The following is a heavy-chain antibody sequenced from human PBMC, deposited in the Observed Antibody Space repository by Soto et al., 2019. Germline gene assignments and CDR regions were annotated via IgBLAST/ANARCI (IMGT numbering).Heavy chain of an antibody. J-gene: IGHJ4*02. CDR1: GFIFSNYV. V-gene: IGHV3-23*04. D-gene: IGHD1-26*01. Sequence: EVQLVDSGGGLVQPGGSLRLSCAASGFIFSNYVMSWVRQAPGKGLEWVSSISDSGGTSYYADSVKGRFTISRDNSKNTLYLHMNSLRAEDTAIYYCAKRPRALLTFDYWGQGTLVTVSS. CDR3: AKRPRALLTFDY. CDR2: ISDSGGTS.